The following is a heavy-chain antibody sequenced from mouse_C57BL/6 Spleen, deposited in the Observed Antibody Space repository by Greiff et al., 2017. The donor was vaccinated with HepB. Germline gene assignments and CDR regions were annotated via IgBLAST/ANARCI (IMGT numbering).Heavy chain of an antibody. CDR3: ARPGYYGLLYFDY. V-gene: IGHV5-17*01. D-gene: IGHD1-1*01. CDR2: ISSGSSTI. CDR1: GFTFSDYG. J-gene: IGHJ2*01. Sequence: EVQVVESGGGLVKPGGSLKLSCAASGFTFSDYGMHWVRQAPEKGLEWVAYISSGSSTIYYADTVKGRFTISRDNAKNTLFLQMTSLRSEDTAMYYCARPGYYGLLYFDYWGQGTTLTVSS.